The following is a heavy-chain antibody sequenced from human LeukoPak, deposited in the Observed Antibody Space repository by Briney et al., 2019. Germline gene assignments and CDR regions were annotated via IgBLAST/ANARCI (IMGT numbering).Heavy chain of an antibody. J-gene: IGHJ3*02. CDR1: GFTFSAYA. D-gene: IGHD5-24*01. Sequence: GGTLRLSCAASGFTFSAYAMSWVRQASGKGLEWGSTISGTGANTYFADSVKGRFTISRDNSKNTLYLQMNSLRAEDTAVYYCAKDRWLQIKAAFDIWGQGTLVTVSS. CDR2: ISGTGANT. CDR3: AKDRWLQIKAAFDI. V-gene: IGHV3-23*01.